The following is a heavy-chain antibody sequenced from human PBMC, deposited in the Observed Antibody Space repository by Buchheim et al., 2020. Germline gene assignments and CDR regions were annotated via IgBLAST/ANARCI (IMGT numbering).Heavy chain of an antibody. CDR2: ISSSGSTI. V-gene: IGHV3-48*03. CDR1: GFTFSSYE. CDR3: ARDGIGYSYGLAVDY. J-gene: IGHJ4*02. D-gene: IGHD5-18*01. Sequence: EVQLVESGGGLVQPGGSLRLSCAASGFTFSSYEMNWVRQAPGKGLEGVAYISSSGSTIYYADSVKGRFTIPRDNAKNSLYLQMNSLRAEDTAVYYCARDGIGYSYGLAVDYWGQGTL.